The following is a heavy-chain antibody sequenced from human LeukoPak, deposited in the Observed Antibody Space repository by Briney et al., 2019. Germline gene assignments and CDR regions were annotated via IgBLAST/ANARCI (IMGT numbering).Heavy chain of an antibody. J-gene: IGHJ4*02. CDR3: AKDGGDIVVVPTAIPARGFDY. V-gene: IGHV3-23*01. CDR2: ISGSGGST. Sequence: PGGSLRLSCAASGFTFSSYAMSWVRQAPGKGLEWVSAISGSGGSTYYADSVKGRFTISRDNSKNTLYLQMNSLRAEDTAVYYCAKDGGDIVVVPTAIPARGFDYWGQGTLVTVSS. D-gene: IGHD2-2*02. CDR1: GFTFSSYA.